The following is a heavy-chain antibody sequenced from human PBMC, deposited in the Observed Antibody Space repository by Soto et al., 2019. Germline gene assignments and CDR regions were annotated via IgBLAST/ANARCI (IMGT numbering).Heavy chain of an antibody. J-gene: IGHJ2*01. CDR2: IRSKANNYAT. CDR1: GFTFSGSA. CDR3: TRHALQYCGGDCYLLPYFDL. V-gene: IGHV3-73*02. D-gene: IGHD2-21*02. Sequence: EVQLVESGGGLVQPGGSLKLSCAASGFTFSGSAMHWVRQASEKGLEWVGRIRSKANNYATAYAASVKGRFTISRDDSKNTAYLQMTSLKTEDTAVNYCTRHALQYCGGDCYLLPYFDLWGRGTLVTVSS.